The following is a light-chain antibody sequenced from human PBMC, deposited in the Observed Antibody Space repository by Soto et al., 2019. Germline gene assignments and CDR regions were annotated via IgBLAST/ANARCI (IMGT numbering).Light chain of an antibody. CDR3: QQYKDYPVT. J-gene: IGKJ1*01. CDR2: AAS. Sequence: DIQMTQSPSSLSASVGDRVTITCRASQSISSYLNWYQQKPGKAPKLLIYAASSLQSGVPSRFSGSGSGTEFTLTISSLQPDDFATYYCQQYKDYPVTFGQGTKVDIK. CDR1: QSISSY. V-gene: IGKV1-39*01.